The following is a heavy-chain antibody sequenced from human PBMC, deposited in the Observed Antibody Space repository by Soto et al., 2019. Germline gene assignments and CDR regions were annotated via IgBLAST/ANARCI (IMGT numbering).Heavy chain of an antibody. D-gene: IGHD5-12*01. CDR1: GFNFNDYA. CDR2: ISWNSVSI. CDR3: AKDMENGYNHYHYYAMDV. V-gene: IGHV3-9*01. J-gene: IGHJ6*02. Sequence: SLRLSCAASGFNFNDYAMHWVRQAPGKGLEWVSSISWNSVSIGYADSVKGRFTISRDNAKNSLYLQMSSLRSEDRALYYCAKDMENGYNHYHYYAMDVWGQGTTLTGSS.